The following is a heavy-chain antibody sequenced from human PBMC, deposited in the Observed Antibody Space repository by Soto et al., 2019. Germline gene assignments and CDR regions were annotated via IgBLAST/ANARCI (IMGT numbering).Heavy chain of an antibody. CDR3: ARGKEYYDYVWGSYRSGWFDP. J-gene: IGHJ5*02. CDR2: ISAYNGNT. V-gene: IGHV1-18*01. D-gene: IGHD3-16*02. CDR1: GYTFTSYG. Sequence: QVQLVQSGAEVKKPGASVKVSCKASGYTFTSYGISWVRQAPGQGLEWMGWISAYNGNTNYAQKLQGRVTMTTDTSTSTAYMELRSLRSDDTAVYYCARGKEYYDYVWGSYRSGWFDPWGQGTRVTVSS.